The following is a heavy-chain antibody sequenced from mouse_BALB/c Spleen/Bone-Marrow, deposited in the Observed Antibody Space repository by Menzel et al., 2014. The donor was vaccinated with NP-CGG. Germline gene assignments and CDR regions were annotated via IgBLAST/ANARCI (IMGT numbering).Heavy chain of an antibody. CDR1: GFNIKDTY. Sequence: VHVKQSGAELVKPGASVKLSCTASGFNIKDTYMHWVKQRPEQGLGWIGRIDPANGNTKYDPKFQGKATITADTSSSTAYLQLSSLTSEDTAVYYCARWEYYAMDYWGQGTSVTVSS. V-gene: IGHV14-3*02. D-gene: IGHD4-1*01. J-gene: IGHJ4*01. CDR3: ARWEYYAMDY. CDR2: IDPANGNT.